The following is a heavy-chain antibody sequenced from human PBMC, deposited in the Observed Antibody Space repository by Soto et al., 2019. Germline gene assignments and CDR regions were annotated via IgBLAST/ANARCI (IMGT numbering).Heavy chain of an antibody. CDR2: ISPIPGTA. CDR1: GGTFSSYA. J-gene: IGHJ6*02. V-gene: IGHV1-69*01. D-gene: IGHD2-2*01. CDR3: ARSQGSSTSLEIYYYYYYGMDV. Sequence: QVQLVQSGAEVKKPGSSVKVSCKASGGTFSSYAISWVRQAPGQGLEWMGGISPIPGTANYAQKFQGSVTITADESTSTAYMELSSLRSEDTAVYYCARSQGSSTSLEIYYYYYYGMDVWGQGTTVTVSS.